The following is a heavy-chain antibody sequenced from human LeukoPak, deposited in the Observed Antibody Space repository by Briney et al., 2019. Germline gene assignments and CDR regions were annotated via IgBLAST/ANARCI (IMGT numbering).Heavy chain of an antibody. V-gene: IGHV4-59*08. D-gene: IGHD3-3*01. CDR3: ARHHFPSYYDFWSGYWFDY. CDR2: IYYSGST. J-gene: IGHJ4*02. CDR1: GGSISSYY. Sequence: SETLSLTCTVSGGSISSYYWSWIRQPPGKGLEWIGYIYYSGSTNYNPSLKSRVTISVDTSKNQFSLKLSSVTAADTAVYYCARHHFPSYYDFWSGYWFDYWGQGTLVTVSS.